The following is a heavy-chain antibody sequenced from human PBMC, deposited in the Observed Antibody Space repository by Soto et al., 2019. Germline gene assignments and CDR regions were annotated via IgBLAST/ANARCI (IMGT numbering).Heavy chain of an antibody. CDR2: IYYSGST. CDR3: ARSVFP. CDR1: GGSISIGGYY. V-gene: IGHV4-31*03. Sequence: QVQLQESGPGLVKPSQTLSLTCTVSGGSISIGGYYWNWLRQHPGKGLEWIGYIYYSGSTYSNPSLKSRVTISVDTSTNQFSLKLSSVTAADTAVYYCARSVFPWGQGTLVTVSS. J-gene: IGHJ5*02.